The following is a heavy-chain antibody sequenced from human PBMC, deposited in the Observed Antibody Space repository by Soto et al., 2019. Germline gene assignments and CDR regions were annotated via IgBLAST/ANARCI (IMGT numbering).Heavy chain of an antibody. Sequence: LSVSWSVAGGSISSSSYYWGLLRQPPGKGLEWIGSVYFGGNSYHNPSLKSRVTISVDTSMNQFYLRVSSVTAADTAVYYCERHRVKSYGYVDQWGQRTLVTVS. CDR3: ERHRVKSYGYVDQ. CDR2: VYFGGNS. CDR1: GGSISSSSYY. V-gene: IGHV4-39*01. D-gene: IGHD5-18*01. J-gene: IGHJ4*02.